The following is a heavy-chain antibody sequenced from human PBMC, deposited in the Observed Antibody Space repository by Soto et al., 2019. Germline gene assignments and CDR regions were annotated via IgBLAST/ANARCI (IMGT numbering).Heavy chain of an antibody. CDR3: ARGANQWELPAGAGWFDP. J-gene: IGHJ5*02. Sequence: QVQLVQSGAEVKKPGASVKVSCKASGYTFTSYYMHWVRQAPGQGLEWMGIINPSGGSTSYAQKFQGRVTMTRDTSTSTVYMELSSLRSEDTAVYYCARGANQWELPAGAGWFDPWGQGTLVTVSS. CDR2: INPSGGST. V-gene: IGHV1-46*01. CDR1: GYTFTSYY. D-gene: IGHD1-26*01.